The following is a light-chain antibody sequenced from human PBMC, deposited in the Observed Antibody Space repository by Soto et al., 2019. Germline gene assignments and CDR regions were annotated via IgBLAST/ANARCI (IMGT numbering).Light chain of an antibody. CDR2: GAS. V-gene: IGKV3-15*01. J-gene: IGKJ1*01. Sequence: EIVMTQSPASLSVPPGGRATLSCRASQSITNNLAWYQQKPGQAPRLLIYGASARATGIPARFSGSGSETEFTLTISSLQSEDSAVYYCQHYNNWPPWAFGQGTKVEIK. CDR3: QHYNNWPPWA. CDR1: QSITNN.